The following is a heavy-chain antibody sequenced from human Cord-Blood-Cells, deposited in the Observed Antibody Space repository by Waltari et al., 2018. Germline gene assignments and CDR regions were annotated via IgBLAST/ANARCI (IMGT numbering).Heavy chain of an antibody. CDR1: GYTFTSYD. CDR2: MNPNSDNT. J-gene: IGHJ2*01. Sequence: QVQLVQSGAEVKKPGASVKVSCKASGYTFTSYDINWVREATGQGLEWMGWMNPNSDNTGYARKFQGRVTITRNASISTAYMELSRLRSEDTAVYDCARGGSWYFELWGRGTLVTVSS. V-gene: IGHV1-8*03. CDR3: ARGGSWYFEL.